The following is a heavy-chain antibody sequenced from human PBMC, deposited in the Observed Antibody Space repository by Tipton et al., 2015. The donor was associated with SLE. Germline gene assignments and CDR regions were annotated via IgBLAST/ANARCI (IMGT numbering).Heavy chain of an antibody. Sequence: QLVQSGPEVKKPGSSVKVSCKASGGTFSSYAISWVRQAPGQGLEWMGRIIPILGIANYAQKFQGRVTMTRDTSISTAYMELSRLRSDDTAVYYCARAYVWGSYRDAFDIWGQGTMVTVSS. CDR2: IIPILGIA. J-gene: IGHJ3*02. V-gene: IGHV1-69*09. CDR1: GGTFSSYA. D-gene: IGHD3-16*02. CDR3: ARAYVWGSYRDAFDI.